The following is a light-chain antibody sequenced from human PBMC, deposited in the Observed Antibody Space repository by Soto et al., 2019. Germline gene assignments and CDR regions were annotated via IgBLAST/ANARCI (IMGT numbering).Light chain of an antibody. CDR1: QNVATN. V-gene: IGKV3-15*01. J-gene: IGKJ1*01. Sequence: EAVLTQSPATLSVSPGEGATLSCRASQNVATNLAWYQQRPGQAPRLLIYGASKRAMGLPARFSGSGSGTEFTLTITSLQSEDFAVYYCQQYNNWPQTFGQGTKVEIK. CDR3: QQYNNWPQT. CDR2: GAS.